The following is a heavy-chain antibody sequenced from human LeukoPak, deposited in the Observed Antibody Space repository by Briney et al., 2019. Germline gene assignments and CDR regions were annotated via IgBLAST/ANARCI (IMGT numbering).Heavy chain of an antibody. CDR1: GYSFSSYW. D-gene: IGHD2-15*01. J-gene: IGHJ4*02. CDR3: ARHRCSGGTCYENYFDY. CDR2: VYPGDSDT. V-gene: IGHV5-51*01. Sequence: GESPKISCKGSGYSFSSYWIAWVRQMPGKGLEWMGVVYPGDSDTRYSPSFQGQITFLVDKSIGTAYLQWSSLKASDTAMYYCARHRCSGGTCYENYFDYWGQGTLVTVSS.